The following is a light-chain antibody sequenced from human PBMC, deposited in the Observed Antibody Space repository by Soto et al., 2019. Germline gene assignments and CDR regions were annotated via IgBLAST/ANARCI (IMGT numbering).Light chain of an antibody. CDR1: QSLLHSDGRNY. Sequence: DIVLTQSPLSLPVTPGEPASISCRSSQSLLHSDGRNYLDWYVHKPGQSPQLLIYLGSIRPSGVPDRFXXSGXXXXFTLRISRVEAADVGVYYCVQDLQSPFAFGPGTTVDIK. J-gene: IGKJ3*01. CDR2: LGS. CDR3: VQDLQSPFA. V-gene: IGKV2-28*01.